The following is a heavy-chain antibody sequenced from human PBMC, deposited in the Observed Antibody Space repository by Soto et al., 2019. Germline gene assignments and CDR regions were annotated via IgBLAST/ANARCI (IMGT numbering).Heavy chain of an antibody. J-gene: IGHJ4*02. Sequence: GGSLRLSCAASGFTFSSYAMSWVRQAPGKGLEWVSAISGSGGSTYYADSVKGRFTISRDNSKNTLYLQMNSLRAEDTAVYYCAKTLLTGYSLLRHFDYWGQGTLVTVSS. CDR2: ISGSGGST. CDR1: GFTFSSYA. V-gene: IGHV3-23*01. D-gene: IGHD3-9*01. CDR3: AKTLLTGYSLLRHFDY.